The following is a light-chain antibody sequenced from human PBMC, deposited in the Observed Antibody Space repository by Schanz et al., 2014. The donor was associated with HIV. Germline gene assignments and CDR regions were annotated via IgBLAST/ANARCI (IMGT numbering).Light chain of an antibody. CDR3: LQYNDDVYT. J-gene: IGKJ2*01. CDR1: QSISSW. CDR2: KAS. Sequence: DIQMTQSPSTLSASVGDRVTITCRASQSISSWLAWYQQKPGKAPKLLIYKASSLASGVPSRFSGSGSGTEFTLTISSLQPGDFATYYCLQYNDDVYTFGQGTKLEIK. V-gene: IGKV1-5*03.